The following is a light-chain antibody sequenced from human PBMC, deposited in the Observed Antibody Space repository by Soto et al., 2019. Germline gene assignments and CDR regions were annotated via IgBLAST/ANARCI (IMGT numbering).Light chain of an antibody. J-gene: IGKJ4*01. V-gene: IGKV3-11*01. CDR1: QSLSSY. CDR3: QQRSNWPPLP. Sequence: EIVLTQSPATLSLSPGERATLSCRASQSLSSYLAWYQQKPGQAPRLLIFDASNRATGIPARFGGSGSGTDFTLTISSLEPEDFAVYYCQQRSNWPPLPFGGGTKVEIK. CDR2: DAS.